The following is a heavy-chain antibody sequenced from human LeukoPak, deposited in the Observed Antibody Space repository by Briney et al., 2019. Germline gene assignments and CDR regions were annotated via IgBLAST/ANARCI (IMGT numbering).Heavy chain of an antibody. CDR3: AKGAVYSNYRSYSGWFDP. CDR1: GFTFSSYA. CDR2: ISGSGGST. D-gene: IGHD4-11*01. V-gene: IGHV3-23*01. J-gene: IGHJ5*02. Sequence: GGSLRLSCAASGFTFSSYAVSWVRQAPGKGLEWVSAISGSGGSTYYADSVKGRFTISRDNSKNTLYPQMNSLRAEDTAVYYCAKGAVYSNYRSYSGWFDPWGQGTLVTVSS.